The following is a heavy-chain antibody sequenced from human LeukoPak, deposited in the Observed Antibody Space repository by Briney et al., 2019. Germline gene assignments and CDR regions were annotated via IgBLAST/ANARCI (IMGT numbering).Heavy chain of an antibody. V-gene: IGHV3-53*01. CDR1: GFTVSSNY. D-gene: IGHD2-15*01. Sequence: GGSLRLSCAASGFTVSSNYMSWVRQAPGKGLEWVSVIYSGGSTYYADSVKGRFTISRDNSKNTLYLQMNSLRAEDTAVYYCARDKVGGSSLNGVDVWGKGTTVTVSS. J-gene: IGHJ6*04. CDR2: IYSGGST. CDR3: ARDKVGGSSLNGVDV.